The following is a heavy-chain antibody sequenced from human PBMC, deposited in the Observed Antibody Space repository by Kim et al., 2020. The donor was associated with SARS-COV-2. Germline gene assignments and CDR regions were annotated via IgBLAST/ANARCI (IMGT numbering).Heavy chain of an antibody. CDR2: ISGSGGST. V-gene: IGHV3-23*01. D-gene: IGHD6-13*01. CDR3: AKAPWIAAAGTPFDY. CDR1: GFTFSSYA. J-gene: IGHJ4*02. Sequence: GVSLRLSCAASGFTFSSYAMSWVRQAPGKGLEWVSAISGSGGSTYYADSVKGRFTISRDNSKNTLYLQMNSLRAEDTAVYYCAKAPWIAAAGTPFDYWGQGTLVTVSS.